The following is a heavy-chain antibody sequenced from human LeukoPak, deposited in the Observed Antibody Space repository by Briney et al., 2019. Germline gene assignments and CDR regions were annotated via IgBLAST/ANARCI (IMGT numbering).Heavy chain of an antibody. V-gene: IGHV5-51*01. D-gene: IGHD2-2*01. J-gene: IGHJ4*02. CDR3: ARQGVSVVVPAAFDY. CDR2: IYPGDSDT. Sequence: GEPLKISCKGSGYSFTSYWIGWVRQMPGKGLEWMGIIYPGDSDTRYSPSFQGQVTISADKSISTAYLQWSSLKASDTAMYYCARQGVSVVVPAAFDYWGQGTLVTVSS. CDR1: GYSFTSYW.